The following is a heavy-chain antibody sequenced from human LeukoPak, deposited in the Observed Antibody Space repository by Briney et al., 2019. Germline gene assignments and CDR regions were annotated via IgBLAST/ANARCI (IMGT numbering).Heavy chain of an antibody. V-gene: IGHV3-33*01. CDR2: IWYDGSNK. J-gene: IGHJ4*02. Sequence: PGGSLRLSCAASGFSFSNYGMHWVRQAPGKGLEWVAVIWYDGSNKYYADSVKGRFTISRDNSKNTLYVQRNSLRAEDTAVYYCATSGYHFSNFDYWGQGILVTVSS. CDR3: ATSGYHFSNFDY. CDR1: GFSFSNYG. D-gene: IGHD3-22*01.